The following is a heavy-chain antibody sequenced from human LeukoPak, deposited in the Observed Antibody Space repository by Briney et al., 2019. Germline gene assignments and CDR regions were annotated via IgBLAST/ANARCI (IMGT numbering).Heavy chain of an antibody. Sequence: GKPLKTSCNAAGYTFSTYWIAWGLQKPREELEWMGIIYSGNSDTTYSPSFQGQVTISVDTSINTAYLQRRCLNASDTAMYYCARGVYGGNSASLVYWGQGTLVTVSS. CDR3: ARGVYGGNSASLVY. CDR1: GYTFSTYW. J-gene: IGHJ4*02. CDR2: IYSGNSDT. D-gene: IGHD4-23*01. V-gene: IGHV5-51*01.